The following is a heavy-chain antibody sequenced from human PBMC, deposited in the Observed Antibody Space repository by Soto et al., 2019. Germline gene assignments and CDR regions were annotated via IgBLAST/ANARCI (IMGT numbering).Heavy chain of an antibody. CDR3: ARVGVAGDWFDP. CDR1: GGSISSYY. Sequence: SETLSLTCPVSGGSISSYYLSWIRQPPGKGLEWIGYIYYSGSTNYNPSLKSRVTISVDTSKNQFSLKLSSVTAADTAVYYCARVGVAGDWFDPWGQGTLVTVSS. CDR2: IYYSGST. J-gene: IGHJ5*02. V-gene: IGHV4-59*01. D-gene: IGHD2-15*01.